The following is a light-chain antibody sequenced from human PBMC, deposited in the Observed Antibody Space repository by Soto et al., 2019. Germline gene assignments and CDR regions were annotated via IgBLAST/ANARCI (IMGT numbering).Light chain of an antibody. CDR1: QSISSTY. Sequence: PGERATLSCRASQSISSTYLAWYQQKPGQAPRPLISAASNRATGTPDRFSGSGSGTDFTLTISRLEPEDFAVYYCQQYGSSLWTFGQGTKVEVK. V-gene: IGKV3-20*01. CDR3: QQYGSSLWT. CDR2: AAS. J-gene: IGKJ1*01.